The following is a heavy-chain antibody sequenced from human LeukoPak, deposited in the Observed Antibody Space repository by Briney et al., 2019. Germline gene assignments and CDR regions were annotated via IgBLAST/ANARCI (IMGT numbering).Heavy chain of an antibody. CDR1: GDSVPSNSAA. V-gene: IGHV6-1*01. J-gene: IGHJ4*02. D-gene: IGHD3-10*02. CDR3: AMLENCVFDY. CDR2: TYYRSKWRN. Sequence: SQTLSLTCAISGDSVPSNSAAWNWIRQSPSRGLVWLGRTYYRSKWRNDYAVSVKSRITVHPDTSKNQFSLQLFSVTPEDTAVYCCAMLENCVFDYWDQGTLVTVSS.